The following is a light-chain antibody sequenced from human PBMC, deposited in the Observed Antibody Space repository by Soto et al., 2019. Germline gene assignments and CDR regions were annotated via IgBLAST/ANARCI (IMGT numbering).Light chain of an antibody. CDR3: QHRSSWPLT. CDR1: QSVSRY. CDR2: DAS. Sequence: EIVLTQSPATLSLSPGERATLSCRASQSVSRYLVWYQQKPGQAPRLLIYDASTRATGIPARFSGSGSGTDFTLTISSLEPEDFAVYYCQHRSSWPLTFGQGTKVEIK. V-gene: IGKV3-11*01. J-gene: IGKJ1*01.